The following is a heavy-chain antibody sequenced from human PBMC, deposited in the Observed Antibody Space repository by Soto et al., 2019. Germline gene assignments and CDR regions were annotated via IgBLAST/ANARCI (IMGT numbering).Heavy chain of an antibody. CDR2: ISYDGSKK. J-gene: IGHJ4*02. Sequence: QVQLVESGGGVVQPGRSLRLSCAASGFTFSSYGMHWVRQAPGKGLEWVAVISYDGSKKYYADSVKGRFTISRDNSKNTLYLQMNSLRAEDTAVYYCAKDHEYDLWSGYLDYWGQGNLVTVSA. CDR1: GFTFSSYG. D-gene: IGHD3-3*01. V-gene: IGHV3-30*18. CDR3: AKDHEYDLWSGYLDY.